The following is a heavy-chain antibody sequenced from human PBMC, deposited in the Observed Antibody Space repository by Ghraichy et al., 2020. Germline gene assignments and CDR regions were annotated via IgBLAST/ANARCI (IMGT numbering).Heavy chain of an antibody. D-gene: IGHD3-3*01. CDR1: GFTFSSYS. V-gene: IGHV3-48*02. CDR3: ARVLYNYDFWSGEGDY. J-gene: IGHJ4*02. CDR2: ISSSSSTI. Sequence: GGSLRLSCAASGFTFSSYSMNWVRQAPGKGLEWVSYISSSSSTIYYADSVKGRFTISRDNAKNSLYLQMNSLRDEDTAVYYCARVLYNYDFWSGEGDYWGQGTLVTVSS.